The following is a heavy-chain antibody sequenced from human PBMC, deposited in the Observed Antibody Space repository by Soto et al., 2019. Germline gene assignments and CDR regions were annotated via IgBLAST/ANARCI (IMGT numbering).Heavy chain of an antibody. CDR3: AKDRSGVAARPGNWFDP. D-gene: IGHD6-6*01. CDR1: GFTFSSYA. CDR2: ISGSGGST. V-gene: IGHV3-23*01. J-gene: IGHJ5*02. Sequence: EVQLLESGGGLVQPGGSLRLSCAASGFTFSSYAMSWVRQAPGKGLEWVSAISGSGGSTYYADSVKGRFTISRDNSKNTLYLQMNSLRAEDTAVYYCAKDRSGVAARPGNWFDPWGQGTLVTGSS.